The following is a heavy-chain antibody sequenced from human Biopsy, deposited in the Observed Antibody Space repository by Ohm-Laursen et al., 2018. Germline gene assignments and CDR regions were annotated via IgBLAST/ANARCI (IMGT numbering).Heavy chain of an antibody. V-gene: IGHV3-74*01. D-gene: IGHD3-16*01. CDR2: IYSDGSST. CDR1: GFTFSSYW. Sequence: SLRLSCSASGFTFSSYWMHWVRQAPGKGLVWVSRIYSDGSSTSYADSVKGRFTISRDNAKNTLYLQMNSLSAEDTAVYYCARDRLEESEINYYYGMDVWGQGTTVTVSS. CDR3: ARDRLEESEINYYYGMDV. J-gene: IGHJ6*02.